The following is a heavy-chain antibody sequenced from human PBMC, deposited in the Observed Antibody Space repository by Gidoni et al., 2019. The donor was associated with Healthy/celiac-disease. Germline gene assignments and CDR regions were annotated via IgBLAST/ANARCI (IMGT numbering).Heavy chain of an antibody. Sequence: EVQLVESGGGLVQPGGSLRLSCAASGFTFSSYWMSWVRQAPGKGLAWVANIKQDGSEKYYVDSVKGRFTISRDNAKNSLYLQMNSLRAEDTAVYYCARDRHDYVWGSYGGNDYWGQGTLVTVSS. CDR3: ARDRHDYVWGSYGGNDY. D-gene: IGHD3-16*01. CDR2: IKQDGSEK. CDR1: GFTFSSYW. V-gene: IGHV3-7*01. J-gene: IGHJ4*02.